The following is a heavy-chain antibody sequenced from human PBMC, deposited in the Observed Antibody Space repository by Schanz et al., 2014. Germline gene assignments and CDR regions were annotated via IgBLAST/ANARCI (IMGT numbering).Heavy chain of an antibody. CDR2: FDVEDGET. Sequence: QVQLLQSGSEVKKPGASVKVSCEISGYTVSALAMHWVRQAPGKGLEWLGGFDVEDGETIYAQKFQGRVTMTEDTSTETAYMKLSGLRSGDTAVYYCATNSPFSMVRGSNAFDAWGQGTMVTVSS. CDR3: ATNSPFSMVRGSNAFDA. V-gene: IGHV1-24*01. D-gene: IGHD3-10*01. J-gene: IGHJ3*01. CDR1: GYTVSALA.